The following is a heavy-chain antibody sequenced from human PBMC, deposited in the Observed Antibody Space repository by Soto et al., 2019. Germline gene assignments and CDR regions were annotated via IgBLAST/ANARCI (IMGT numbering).Heavy chain of an antibody. Sequence: VKVSCKASGYTFTSYYMHWVRQAPGQGLEWMGIINPSGGSTSYAQKFQGRVTMTRDTSTSTVYMELSSLRSEDTAVYYCARDYYGSGSYSFHDNYYGMDVWGQGTTVTVSS. V-gene: IGHV1-46*01. CDR3: ARDYYGSGSYSFHDNYYGMDV. CDR2: INPSGGST. J-gene: IGHJ6*02. CDR1: GYTFTSYY. D-gene: IGHD3-10*01.